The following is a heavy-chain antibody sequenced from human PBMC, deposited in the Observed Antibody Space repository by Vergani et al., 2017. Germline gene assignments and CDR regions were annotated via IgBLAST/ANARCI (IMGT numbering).Heavy chain of an antibody. CDR2: INPNSGGT. V-gene: IGHV1-2*02. CDR1: GYTFTGYY. J-gene: IGHJ4*02. D-gene: IGHD2-15*01. Sequence: QVQLVQSGAEVKKPGASVKVSCKASGYTFTGYYMHWVRQAPGQGLEWMGWINPNSGGTNYAQKFQRRVTMTRDTSIITAYMELRRLGSDDTAVYYCAIGPIVVVVAATPSDYWGQGTLVTVS. CDR3: AIGPIVVVVAATPSDY.